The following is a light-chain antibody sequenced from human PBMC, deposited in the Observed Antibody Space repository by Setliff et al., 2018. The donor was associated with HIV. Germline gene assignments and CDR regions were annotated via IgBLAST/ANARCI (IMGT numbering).Light chain of an antibody. V-gene: IGLV2-14*03. CDR2: ELS. J-gene: IGLJ1*01. CDR1: SSDVGGYNY. Sequence: ALAQPASVSGSPGQSITISCTGTSSDVGGYNYVSWYQQHPNKAPKLMIYELSDRPSGVSNRFSGSKSDNTASLTISGLQAEDEADYYCSSYTSSSTLVFGTGTKVTVL. CDR3: SSYTSSSTLV.